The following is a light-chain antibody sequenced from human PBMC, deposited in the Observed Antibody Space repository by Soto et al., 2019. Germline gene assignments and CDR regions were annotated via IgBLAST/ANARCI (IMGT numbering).Light chain of an antibody. CDR2: GAS. Sequence: EIVMTQSPATLSVSPGERATLSCRASQSVSSNLAWYQQKPGQAPMLLIYGASTRATGIPARFSGSGSGTEFTLTISSLQSEDVAVYYCQQYNNWPPWTFGQGTKVELK. J-gene: IGKJ1*01. CDR3: QQYNNWPPWT. V-gene: IGKV3-15*01. CDR1: QSVSSN.